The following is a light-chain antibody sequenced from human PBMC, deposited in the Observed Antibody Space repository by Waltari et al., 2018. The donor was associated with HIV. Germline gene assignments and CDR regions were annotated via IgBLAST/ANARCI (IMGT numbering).Light chain of an antibody. CDR3: SSYITGSPFV. Sequence: QSALTQPASVSGSPGQSITISCTGTSSDIGGSTSVPWYQHHPGKAPKLIIYDVTERPTGIPNRFSGSKSDNTASLTISGLQTEDEADFYCSSYITGSPFVFGGGTKVTVL. V-gene: IGLV2-14*03. J-gene: IGLJ2*01. CDR2: DVT. CDR1: SSDIGGSTS.